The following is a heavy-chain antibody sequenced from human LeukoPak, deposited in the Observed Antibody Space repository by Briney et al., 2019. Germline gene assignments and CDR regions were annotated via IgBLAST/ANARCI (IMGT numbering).Heavy chain of an antibody. D-gene: IGHD6-19*01. CDR3: ARSDSSGWYFGTFDP. CDR2: IYTSGTT. V-gene: IGHV4-4*07. Sequence: SETLSLTCTVSGASISGYYWSWIRQAAGKGLEWIGRIYTSGTTNYNPSLKSRVTMSVDTSKNQFSLKVSSVTAADTAVYYCARSDSSGWYFGTFDPWGQGTLVTVSS. CDR1: GASISGYY. J-gene: IGHJ5*02.